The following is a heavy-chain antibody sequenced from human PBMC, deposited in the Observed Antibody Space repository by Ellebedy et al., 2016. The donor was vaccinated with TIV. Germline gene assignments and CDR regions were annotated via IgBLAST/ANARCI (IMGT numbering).Heavy chain of an antibody. CDR2: INHSGST. D-gene: IGHD2-2*01. Sequence: SETLSLXXAVYGGSFSGYYWSWIRQPPGKGLEWIGEINHSGSTNYNPSLKSRVTISVDTSKNQFSLKLSSVTAADTAVYYCAVRGCSSTSCYGHYYYYYGMDVWGQGTTVTVSS. CDR3: AVRGCSSTSCYGHYYYYYGMDV. CDR1: GGSFSGYY. J-gene: IGHJ6*02. V-gene: IGHV4-34*01.